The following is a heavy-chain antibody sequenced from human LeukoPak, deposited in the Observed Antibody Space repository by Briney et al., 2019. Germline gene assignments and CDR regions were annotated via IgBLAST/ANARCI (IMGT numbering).Heavy chain of an antibody. CDR3: ARSSSTSIYYYAMDV. J-gene: IGHJ6*02. Sequence: GASVKVSCKASGGIISTYTISWVRQAPRQGLEWMGGIIPIFGTANYAQTFQGRVTITADDSTTTAHMELSSLRSEDTAVYYCARSSSTSIYYYAMDVWGQGTTVTVSS. V-gene: IGHV1-69*13. CDR2: IIPIFGTA. D-gene: IGHD2-2*01. CDR1: GGIISTYT.